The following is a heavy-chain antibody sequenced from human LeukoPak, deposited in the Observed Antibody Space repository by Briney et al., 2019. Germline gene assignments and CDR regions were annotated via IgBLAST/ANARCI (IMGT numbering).Heavy chain of an antibody. Sequence: ASVNVSCKASGYTFTGYYIHWVRQAPGQGLEWMGWINPNSGDTHYAQKFQGRVTMTRDTSISTAHMDLNSLISDDTAVYYCARVQYQLLFEGNWFDPWGQGTLVTVSS. CDR3: ARVQYQLLFEGNWFDP. CDR2: INPNSGDT. CDR1: GYTFTGYY. V-gene: IGHV1-2*02. D-gene: IGHD2-2*01. J-gene: IGHJ5*02.